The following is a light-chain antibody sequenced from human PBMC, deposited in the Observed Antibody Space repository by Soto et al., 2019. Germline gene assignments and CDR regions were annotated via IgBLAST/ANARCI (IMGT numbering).Light chain of an antibody. CDR3: QHYNTWPWT. CDR1: QGISNW. V-gene: IGKV1-5*01. J-gene: IGKJ1*01. Sequence: DIQLTQSPSTLSASIGDTVTVSGRASQGISNWLAWYQQKPGKAPKLLIFHASSLESGVPSRFSGSGSGTEFTLTISSLQSEDFAVYYCQHYNTWPWTFGQGTKVDI. CDR2: HAS.